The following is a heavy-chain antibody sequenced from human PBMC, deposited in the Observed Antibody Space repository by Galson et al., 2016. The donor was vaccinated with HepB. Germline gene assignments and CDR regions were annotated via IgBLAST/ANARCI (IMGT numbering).Heavy chain of an antibody. V-gene: IGHV3-7*01. J-gene: IGHJ4*02. CDR1: GFTFSSYW. CDR3: ARSGEPY. Sequence: SLRLSCATSGFTFSSYWMTWVRQAPGKGLEWVANINQDGIEKYYVGSVEGRFTISRDNAKKSLYLQMDSLRAEDTAVYYCARSGEPYWGQGTLVTVSS. CDR2: INQDGIEK. D-gene: IGHD4-17*01.